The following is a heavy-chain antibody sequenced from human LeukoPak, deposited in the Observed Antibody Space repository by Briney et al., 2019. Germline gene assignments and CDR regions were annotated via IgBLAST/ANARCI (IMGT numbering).Heavy chain of an antibody. J-gene: IGHJ4*02. CDR1: GGTFSSYA. CDR2: IIPIFGTA. Sequence: EASVKVSCKASGGTFSSYAISWVRQAPGQGLEWMGGIIPIFGTANYAQKFQGRVTITTDESTSTAYMELRSLRSDDTAIYYCARDWPNEITGAWGQGTPVTVSS. V-gene: IGHV1-69*05. CDR3: ARDWPNEITGA. D-gene: IGHD7-27*01.